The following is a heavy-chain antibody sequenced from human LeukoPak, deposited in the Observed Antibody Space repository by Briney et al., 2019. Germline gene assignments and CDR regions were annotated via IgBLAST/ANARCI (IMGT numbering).Heavy chain of an antibody. CDR3: AKTFIAVANPIDY. V-gene: IGHV3-23*01. Sequence: GGSLRLSCAASGFTFSSYAMSWVRQAPGKGLEWVSVISGGGTSTYYADSVKGRFTISKDNSRNTLYLQMNSLRAEDTAVYYCAKTFIAVANPIDYWGQGTLVTVSS. CDR1: GFTFSSYA. J-gene: IGHJ4*02. D-gene: IGHD6-19*01. CDR2: ISGGGTST.